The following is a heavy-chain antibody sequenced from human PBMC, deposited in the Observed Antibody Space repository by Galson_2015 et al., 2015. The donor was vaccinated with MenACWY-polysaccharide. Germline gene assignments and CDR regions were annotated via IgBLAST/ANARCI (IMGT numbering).Heavy chain of an antibody. Sequence: TLSLTCAVSGASISSGSHYWSWFRQYPGKRLEWIAYIYSNGRCNYNPSLRSRVTISVDMSKNQFSLNLNSVTAADTAVYYCAEIPAAETPFGSFDPWGQGTLVTVSS. CDR1: GASISSGSHY. D-gene: IGHD2/OR15-2a*01. CDR3: AEIPAAETPFGSFDP. V-gene: IGHV4-31*11. J-gene: IGHJ5*02. CDR2: IYSNGRC.